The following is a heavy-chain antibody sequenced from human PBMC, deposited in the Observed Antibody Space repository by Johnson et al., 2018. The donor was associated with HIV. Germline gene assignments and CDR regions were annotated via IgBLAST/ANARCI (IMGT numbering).Heavy chain of an antibody. CDR3: ARERIAAAGLDAFDI. CDR2: IQYDGSNK. J-gene: IGHJ3*02. Sequence: QVQLVESGGGLVKPGGSLRLSCAASGFTFSDYYMSWIRQAPGKGLEWVTFIQYDGSNKYYADSVKGRFTISRDNSKNTLYLQMNSLRAEDTAVYYCARERIAAAGLDAFDIWGQGTMVTVSS. D-gene: IGHD6-13*01. V-gene: IGHV3-30*02. CDR1: GFTFSDYY.